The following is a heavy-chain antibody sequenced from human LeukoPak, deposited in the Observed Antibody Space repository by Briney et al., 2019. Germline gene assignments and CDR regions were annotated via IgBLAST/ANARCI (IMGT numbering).Heavy chain of an antibody. V-gene: IGHV1-69*13. CDR1: GGTFSNYA. CDR3: AREQWLVPHRYYYYGMDV. Sequence: EASVKVSCKASGGTFSNYAISWVRQAPGQGLEWMGGIIPMSGTTNYAQKFQGRVTITADESTNTAYMALSSLRSEDTAVYYCAREQWLVPHRYYYYGMDVWGQETTVTVSS. CDR2: IIPMSGTT. J-gene: IGHJ6*02. D-gene: IGHD6-19*01.